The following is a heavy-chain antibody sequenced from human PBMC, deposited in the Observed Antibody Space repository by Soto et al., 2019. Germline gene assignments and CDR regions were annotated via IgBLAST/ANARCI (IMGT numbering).Heavy chain of an antibody. J-gene: IGHJ4*02. V-gene: IGHV5-51*01. D-gene: IGHD6-19*01. CDR3: ARHEYNSGWRYFDY. Sequence: XSLKISCKASGYSFTTYWISWVPQMPGKGLEWMGIIYPSDSDTRYGPSFQGQVTISADKSISTTHLQWRSLKASDTAMYYCARHEYNSGWRYFDYWGQGTLVTVSS. CDR2: IYPSDSDT. CDR1: GYSFTTYW.